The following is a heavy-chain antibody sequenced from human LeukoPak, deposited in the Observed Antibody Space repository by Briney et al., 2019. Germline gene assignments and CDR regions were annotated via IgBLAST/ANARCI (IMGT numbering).Heavy chain of an antibody. CDR1: GFTVSSNY. V-gene: IGHV3-66*01. Sequence: GGSLRLSCAASGFTVSSNYMSWVRQAPGKGLEWVSVIYSGGSTYYADSVKGRFTISRDNSKNTLYLQMNSPRAEDTAVYYCARDPTFYGDYGGGFDYWGQGTLVTVSS. J-gene: IGHJ4*02. CDR3: ARDPTFYGDYGGGFDY. CDR2: IYSGGST. D-gene: IGHD4-17*01.